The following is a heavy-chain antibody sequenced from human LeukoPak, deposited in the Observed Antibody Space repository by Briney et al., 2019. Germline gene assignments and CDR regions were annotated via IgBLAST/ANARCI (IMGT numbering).Heavy chain of an antibody. CDR2: IKQDGSEK. V-gene: IGHV3-7*01. CDR1: GFTFSSYW. Sequence: GGSLRLSCTASGFTFSSYWMSWVRQAPGKGLEWVANIKQDGSEKYYVDSVKGRFTISRDNANNSLDLQMDSLRAEDTAVYYCARDHRFIPALMDYWGQGILVAVSS. D-gene: IGHD6-6*01. CDR3: ARDHRFIPALMDY. J-gene: IGHJ4*02.